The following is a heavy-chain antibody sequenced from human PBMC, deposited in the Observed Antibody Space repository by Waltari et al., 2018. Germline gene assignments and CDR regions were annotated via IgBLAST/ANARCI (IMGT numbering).Heavy chain of an antibody. D-gene: IGHD6-13*01. Sequence: EGQLVESGGGLVKPGGSPRLSCAASGFRSRSFDMSWVRQTPGKGLEWVSSITSSSSYAYSADSVKGRFAISRDNAKDSLYLHLTSLRAEDTAVYYCARSYSSVWYDAFDIWGQGTAVTVSS. CDR3: ARSYSSVWYDAFDI. V-gene: IGHV3-21*02. CDR1: GFRSRSFD. J-gene: IGHJ3*02. CDR2: ITSSSSYA.